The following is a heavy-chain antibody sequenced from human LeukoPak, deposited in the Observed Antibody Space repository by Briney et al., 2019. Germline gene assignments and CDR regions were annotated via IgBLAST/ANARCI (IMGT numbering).Heavy chain of an antibody. CDR2: ISYDGSNK. Sequence: GRSLRLSCAAPGFTFSSYAMHWVRQAPGKGLEWVAVISYDGSNKYYADSVKGRFTISRDNSKNTLYLQMNSLRAEDTAVYYCARESLETYYYDSSVYSPLGYWGQGTLVTVSS. CDR3: ARESLETYYYDSSVYSPLGY. J-gene: IGHJ4*02. CDR1: GFTFSSYA. V-gene: IGHV3-30-3*01. D-gene: IGHD3-22*01.